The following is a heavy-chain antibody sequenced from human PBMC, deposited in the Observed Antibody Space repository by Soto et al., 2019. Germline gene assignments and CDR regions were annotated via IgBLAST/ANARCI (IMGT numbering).Heavy chain of an antibody. CDR3: ASHPYSSSWYS. CDR2: IKQDGSEK. CDR1: GFTFSSYW. Sequence: HPGGSLRLSCAASGFTFSSYWMSWVRQAPGKGLEWVANIKQDGSEKYYVDSVKGRFTISRDNAKSSLYLQMNSLRAEDTAVYYCASHPYSSSWYSWGQGTLVTVSS. J-gene: IGHJ4*02. V-gene: IGHV3-7*02. D-gene: IGHD6-13*01.